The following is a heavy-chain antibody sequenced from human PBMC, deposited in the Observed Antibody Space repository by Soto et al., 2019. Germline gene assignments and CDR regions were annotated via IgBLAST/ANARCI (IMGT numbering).Heavy chain of an antibody. CDR2: INHSGST. V-gene: IGHV4-34*01. D-gene: IGHD3-22*01. CDR1: GGSFSGYY. J-gene: IGHJ4*02. Sequence: SETLSLTCAVYGGSFSGYYWSWIRQPPGKGLEWIGEINHSGSTNYNPSLKSRVTISVDTSKNQFSLKLSSVTAADTAVYYCARVYYDSGGYLDYWGQGTLVTVSS. CDR3: ARVYYDSGGYLDY.